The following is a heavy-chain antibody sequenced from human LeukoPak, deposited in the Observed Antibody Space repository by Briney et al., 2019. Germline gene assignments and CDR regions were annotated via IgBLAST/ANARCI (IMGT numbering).Heavy chain of an antibody. Sequence: PGGSLRLSCATSGFSFSRYAMSWVRQAPGKGLEWVSDISDNGGRTYYADSVKGRFTVSRDNSKNTLYLQMNSLRAEDTAIYYCAKDLTGYYYFDHWGQGTLVTVSS. CDR3: AKDLTGYYYFDH. CDR2: ISDNGGRT. V-gene: IGHV3-23*01. J-gene: IGHJ4*02. D-gene: IGHD3-9*01. CDR1: GFSFSRYA.